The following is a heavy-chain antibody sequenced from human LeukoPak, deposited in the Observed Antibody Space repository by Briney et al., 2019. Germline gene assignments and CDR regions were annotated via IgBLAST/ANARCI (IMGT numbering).Heavy chain of an antibody. CDR2: ISGSGGST. CDR1: GFTFSSYA. Sequence: GGSLRLSCAASGFTFSSYAMTWVRQAPGKGLEWVSDISGSGGSTYYADSVKGRFTISRDNSKNTLYLQMNSLRAEDTALYHCARMAYCGGDCYSPFDYWGQGTLVTVSS. J-gene: IGHJ4*02. CDR3: ARMAYCGGDCYSPFDY. V-gene: IGHV3-23*01. D-gene: IGHD2-21*02.